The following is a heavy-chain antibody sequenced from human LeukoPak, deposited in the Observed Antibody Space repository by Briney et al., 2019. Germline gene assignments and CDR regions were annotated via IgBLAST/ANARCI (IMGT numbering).Heavy chain of an antibody. D-gene: IGHD2/OR15-2a*01. Sequence: GGSLRLSCAASGXTFSSYWMSWVRQAPGKGLEWVANIKQDGTDKYYVDPVKGRFTISRDDAKTSLYLQMNSLRAEDTAVYYCARETFMDVWGQGTTVTVSS. CDR3: ARETFMDV. J-gene: IGHJ6*02. CDR2: IKQDGTDK. CDR1: GXTFSSYW. V-gene: IGHV3-7*05.